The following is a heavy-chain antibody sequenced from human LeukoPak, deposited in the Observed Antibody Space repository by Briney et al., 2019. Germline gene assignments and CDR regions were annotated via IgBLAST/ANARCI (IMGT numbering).Heavy chain of an antibody. CDR1: GFTFSSYG. J-gene: IGHJ6*03. D-gene: IGHD6-13*01. Sequence: GGSLRLSCAASGFTFSSYGMHWVRQAPGKGLEWVAFIRYDGSNKYYADSVKGRFTISRDNSKNTLYLQMNSLRAEDTAVYYCAKDSGTLYYYYYMDVWGKGTTVTVSS. V-gene: IGHV3-30*02. CDR3: AKDSGTLYYYYYMDV. CDR2: IRYDGSNK.